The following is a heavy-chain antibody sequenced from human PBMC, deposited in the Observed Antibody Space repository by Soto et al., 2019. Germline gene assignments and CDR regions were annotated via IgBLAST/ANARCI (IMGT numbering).Heavy chain of an antibody. V-gene: IGHV3-33*01. D-gene: IGHD6-19*01. Sequence: QVQLVESGGGVVQPGRSLRLSCAASGFTFSSYGMHWVRQAPGKGLEWVAVIWYDGSNKYSADSVKGRFTISRDNSKNTLYLQMNSLGAEDTAVYYCARDAGWEGMDVWGQGNTVTVSS. CDR2: IWYDGSNK. J-gene: IGHJ6*02. CDR3: ARDAGWEGMDV. CDR1: GFTFSSYG.